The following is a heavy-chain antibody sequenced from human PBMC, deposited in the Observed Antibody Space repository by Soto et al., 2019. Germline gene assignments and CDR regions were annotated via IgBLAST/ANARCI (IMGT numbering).Heavy chain of an antibody. Sequence: GGSLRLSCADSGFTFRSYWMSWVRQAPGKGLEWVTNIKQDGNEKYYVDSVKGRFTISRDNAENSLYLQMNSLRAEDTAVYYCARDPPRFSSGWFLPHPFDYWGQGTLVTVSS. V-gene: IGHV3-7*01. CDR3: ARDPPRFSSGWFLPHPFDY. CDR1: GFTFRSYW. CDR2: IKQDGNEK. D-gene: IGHD6-19*01. J-gene: IGHJ4*02.